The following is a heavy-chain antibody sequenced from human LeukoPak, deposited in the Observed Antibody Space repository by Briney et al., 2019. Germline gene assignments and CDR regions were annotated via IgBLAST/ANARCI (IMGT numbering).Heavy chain of an antibody. V-gene: IGHV3-23*01. CDR1: GFTFSRYN. CDR3: AKVIHSSGLDSYAFDI. CDR2: ISGSGGST. D-gene: IGHD3-22*01. J-gene: IGHJ3*02. Sequence: GGSLRLSCAASGFTFSRYNMNWVRQAPGKGLEWVSAISGSGGSTYYADSVKGRFTISRDNSKNTLYLQMNSLRAEDTAVYYCAKVIHSSGLDSYAFDIWGQGTMVTVSS.